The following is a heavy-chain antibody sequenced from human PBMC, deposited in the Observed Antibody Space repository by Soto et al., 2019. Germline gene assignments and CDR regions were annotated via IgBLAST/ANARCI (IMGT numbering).Heavy chain of an antibody. CDR1: GGSISSGNNN. CDR3: ATMGTPVTGLYYFDY. D-gene: IGHD4-17*01. J-gene: IGHJ4*02. CDR2: ISYSGTT. V-gene: IGHV4-30-4*01. Sequence: SGTLSLTCTVSGGSISSGNNNWSWLRQAPGKGLEWIGFISYSGTTHYSASLRSRVSISVDTSKNQFSLDLSSVTAADTAVYYCATMGTPVTGLYYFDYWAQGTLVTVS.